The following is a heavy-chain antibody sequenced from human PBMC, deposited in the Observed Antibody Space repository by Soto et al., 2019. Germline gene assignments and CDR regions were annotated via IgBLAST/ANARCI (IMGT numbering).Heavy chain of an antibody. CDR2: IWYDGSNK. D-gene: IGHD6-19*01. Sequence: GGSLRLSCAASGFTFSSYGMHWVRQAPGKGLEWVAVIWYDGSNKYYADSVKGRFTISRDNSKNTLYLQMNSLRAEDTAVYYCARDLRYSSGWYDGRYFDYWGQGTLVTVSS. J-gene: IGHJ4*02. V-gene: IGHV3-33*01. CDR1: GFTFSSYG. CDR3: ARDLRYSSGWYDGRYFDY.